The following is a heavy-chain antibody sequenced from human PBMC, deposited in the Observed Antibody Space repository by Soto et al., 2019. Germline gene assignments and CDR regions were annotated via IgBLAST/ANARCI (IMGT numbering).Heavy chain of an antibody. CDR2: IYYSGST. D-gene: IGHD3-22*01. CDR1: GDSISNGDYY. CDR3: ARLFAYYDKEPGDFDI. J-gene: IGHJ3*02. V-gene: IGHV4-30-4*01. Sequence: SETLSLTCSVSGDSISNGDYYWSWIRQPPGKGLEWIGYIYYSGSTYYNPSLKSRASISVDTAINQFSLELTSVTAADTAVYYCARLFAYYDKEPGDFDIWGQGTPVTVSS.